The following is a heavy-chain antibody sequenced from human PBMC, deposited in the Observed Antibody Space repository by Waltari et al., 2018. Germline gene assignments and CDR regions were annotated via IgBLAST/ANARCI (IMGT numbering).Heavy chain of an antibody. CDR3: ARHIYSSSSVGGYFDY. CDR1: GYSFTSYW. J-gene: IGHJ4*02. Sequence: EVQLVQSGAEVKKPGESLKISCKGSGYSFTSYWIGWVRQMPGKGLEWMGIIYPGDSETRYGPSCQGQGTISADKSISTAYLQWSSRKASDTAMYYCARHIYSSSSVGGYFDYWGQGTLVTVSS. CDR2: IYPGDSET. D-gene: IGHD6-6*01. V-gene: IGHV5-51*01.